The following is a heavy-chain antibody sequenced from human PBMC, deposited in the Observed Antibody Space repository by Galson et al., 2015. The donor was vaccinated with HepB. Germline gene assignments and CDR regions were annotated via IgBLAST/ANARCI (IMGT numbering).Heavy chain of an antibody. J-gene: IGHJ6*02. CDR2: ISGSGGST. Sequence: SLRLSCAASGFTFSSYAMSWVRQAPGKGLEWVSAISGSGGSTYYADSVKGRFTISRDNSKNTLYLQMNSLRAEDTAVYYCAKSSSSSWFQTLYGMDVRGQGTTVTVSS. CDR3: AKSSSSSWFQTLYGMDV. V-gene: IGHV3-23*01. D-gene: IGHD6-13*01. CDR1: GFTFSSYA.